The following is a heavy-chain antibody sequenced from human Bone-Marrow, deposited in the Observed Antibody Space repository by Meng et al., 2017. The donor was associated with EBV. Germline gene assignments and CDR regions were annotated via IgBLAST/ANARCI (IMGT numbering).Heavy chain of an antibody. V-gene: IGHV4-34*01. D-gene: IGHD5-12*01. CDR1: GGSFSGYY. CDR3: AREGWLRLHWFDP. J-gene: IGHJ5*02. CDR2: INHSGST. Sequence: QVHVKPWGVGLLKPSETLSLTCAVYGGSFSGYYWSWIRQPPGKGLEWIGEINHSGSTNYNPSLKSRVTISVDTSKNQFSLKLSSVTAADTAVYYCAREGWLRLHWFDPWGQGTLVTVSS.